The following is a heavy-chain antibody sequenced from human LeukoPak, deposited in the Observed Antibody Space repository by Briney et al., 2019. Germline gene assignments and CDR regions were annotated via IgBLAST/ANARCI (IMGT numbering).Heavy chain of an antibody. D-gene: IGHD3-3*01. CDR3: AVQHYDFWSGYYIAAHFDY. V-gene: IGHV1-2*02. J-gene: IGHJ4*02. CDR1: GYTFTGYY. Sequence: ASVKVSCKASGYTFTGYYMHWVRQAPGQELEWMGWINPNSGGTNYAQKFQGRVTMTRDTSIGTAYMELSRLRSDDTAVYYCAVQHYDFWSGYYIAAHFDYWGQGTLVTVSS. CDR2: INPNSGGT.